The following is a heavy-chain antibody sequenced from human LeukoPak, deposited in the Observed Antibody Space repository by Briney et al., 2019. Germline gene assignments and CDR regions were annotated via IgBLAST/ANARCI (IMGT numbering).Heavy chain of an antibody. CDR1: GFTFSSYG. V-gene: IGHV3-33*01. CDR3: ARDKIGMDV. Sequence: PGGSLRLSCAASGFTFSSYGMHWVRQAPGKGLEWVAVIWYDGSNKYYADSVKGRFTISRDNSKNTLYLQMNSLRAEDTAVYYCARDKIGMDVWGQGTTATVSS. J-gene: IGHJ6*02. CDR2: IWYDGSNK.